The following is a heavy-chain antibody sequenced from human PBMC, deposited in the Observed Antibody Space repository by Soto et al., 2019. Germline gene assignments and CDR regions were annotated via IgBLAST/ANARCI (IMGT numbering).Heavy chain of an antibody. D-gene: IGHD3-10*01. CDR1: GGTFSSYT. V-gene: IGHV1-69*02. Sequence: QVQLVQSGAEVKKPGSSVKVSCKASGGTFSSYTISWVRQAPGQGLEWMGRIIPILGIANYAQKFQGRVTITADKSTSTAYMELSRLRSEDTAVYYCARVSGWTMVRGVPENHYGMDVWGQGTTVTVSS. J-gene: IGHJ6*02. CDR3: ARVSGWTMVRGVPENHYGMDV. CDR2: IIPILGIA.